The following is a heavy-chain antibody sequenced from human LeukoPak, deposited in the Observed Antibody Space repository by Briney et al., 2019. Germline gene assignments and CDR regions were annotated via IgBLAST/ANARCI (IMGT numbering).Heavy chain of an antibody. CDR2: VNHSGYT. CDR3: ARMTTGHDF. D-gene: IGHD4-17*01. V-gene: IGHV4-34*01. CDR1: GTSFSSYY. J-gene: IGHJ4*02. Sequence: SEILSLTCAVSGTSFSSYYWSWIRQPPGKGLEWIGEVNHSGYTNNNPSLKSRVTISVDTSKNQFSLRLRSVTAADTGVYFCARMTTGHDFWGQGTLVTVSS.